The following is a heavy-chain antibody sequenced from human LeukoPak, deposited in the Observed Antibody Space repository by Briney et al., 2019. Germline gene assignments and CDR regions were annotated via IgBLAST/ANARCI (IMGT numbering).Heavy chain of an antibody. J-gene: IGHJ4*02. D-gene: IGHD6-13*01. Sequence: SETLSLTCTVSGGAVSSSNYYWSWTRQSPGKGLEWVGFFSYNAHSDYNPSLKSRVTISIDTSRNQFSLRLTSVTAADTAIYYCARVSAAGTGPDYWGQGTLVTVSS. V-gene: IGHV4-61*01. CDR2: FSYNAHS. CDR1: GGAVSSSNYY. CDR3: ARVSAAGTGPDY.